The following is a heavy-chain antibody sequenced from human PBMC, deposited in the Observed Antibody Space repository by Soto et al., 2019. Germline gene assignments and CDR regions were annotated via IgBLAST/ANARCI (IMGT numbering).Heavy chain of an antibody. CDR1: GGSISSYY. D-gene: IGHD5-18*01. CDR2: IYYSGST. CDR3: ARDRVGSYGFAHYYYYGMDV. J-gene: IGHJ6*02. V-gene: IGHV4-59*01. Sequence: PSETLSLTCTVSGGSISSYYWSWIRQPPGKGLEWIGYIYYSGSTNYNPSLKSRVTISVDTSKNQFSLKLSSVTAADTAVYYCARDRVGSYGFAHYYYYGMDVWGQGTTVTVSS.